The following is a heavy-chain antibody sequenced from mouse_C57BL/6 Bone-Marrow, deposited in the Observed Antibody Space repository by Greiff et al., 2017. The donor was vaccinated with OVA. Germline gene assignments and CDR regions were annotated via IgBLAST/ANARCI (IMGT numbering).Heavy chain of an antibody. Sequence: VMLVESGPGLVAPSQSLSITCTVSGFSLTSYAISWVRQPPGKGLEWLGVIWTGGGTNYNSALKSRLSISKDNSKSQVFLKMNSLQTDDTARYYCARNLLWRLDAMDYWGQGTSVTVSS. D-gene: IGHD2-1*01. J-gene: IGHJ4*01. CDR1: GFSLTSYA. V-gene: IGHV2-9-1*01. CDR2: IWTGGGT. CDR3: ARNLLWRLDAMDY.